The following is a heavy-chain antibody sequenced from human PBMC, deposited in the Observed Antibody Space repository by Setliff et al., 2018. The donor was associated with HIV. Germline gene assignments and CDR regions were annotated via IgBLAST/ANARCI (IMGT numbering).Heavy chain of an antibody. CDR2: VYYSGSP. V-gene: IGHV4-31*02. D-gene: IGHD5-18*01. J-gene: IGHJ6*04. Sequence: SETLSLTCTVSGDSISSGGYYWSWIRQHPGKGLEWIGYVYYSGSPDYNPSLKSQVTISLDRSKNQFSLKLRSVTAADTAVYYCARYPADTASSDVWGKGTTVTLSS. CDR1: GDSISSGGYY. CDR3: ARYPADTASSDV.